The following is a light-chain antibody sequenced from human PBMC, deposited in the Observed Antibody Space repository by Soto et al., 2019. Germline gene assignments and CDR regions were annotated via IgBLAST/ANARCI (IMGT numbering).Light chain of an antibody. J-gene: IGKJ2*01. Sequence: EIVLTQSPGTLSLSPGEGGTLSCRASQSISSSYLAWYQQKPGQSPRLLIYAASSRATGIPARFSGSGSGTDFILTISRLEPEDFAVYYCQLYGGSHMFSFGQGTKLEIK. V-gene: IGKV3-20*01. CDR1: QSISSSY. CDR2: AAS. CDR3: QLYGGSHMFS.